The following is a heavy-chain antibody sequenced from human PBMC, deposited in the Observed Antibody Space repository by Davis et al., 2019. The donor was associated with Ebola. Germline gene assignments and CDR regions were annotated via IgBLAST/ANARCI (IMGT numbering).Heavy chain of an antibody. CDR2: IIPILGIA. CDR1: GYTFTSYA. D-gene: IGHD1-1*01. V-gene: IGHV1-69*04. Sequence: SVKVSCKASGYTFTSYAMNWVRQAPGQGLEWMGRIIPILGIANYAQNVQGRVTMTTDTSTSTAYMEVGILRSDDTAVYYCARAQFPTTSDHWGQGTLVTVSS. J-gene: IGHJ4*02. CDR3: ARAQFPTTSDH.